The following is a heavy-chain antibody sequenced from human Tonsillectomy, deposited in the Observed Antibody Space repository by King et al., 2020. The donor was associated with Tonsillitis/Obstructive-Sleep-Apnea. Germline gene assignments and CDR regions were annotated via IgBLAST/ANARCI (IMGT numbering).Heavy chain of an antibody. CDR2: IYPTDSDT. CDR1: GYSFTSYW. J-gene: IGHJ6*03. Sequence: QLVQSGAEVKKPGESLKISSKGSGYSFTSYWIGWVRQMPGKGLEWMGIIYPTDSDTRYSPSFQGQVTISADRSISTAYLQWSSLKASDTAMYYCARGGAPAAGYYYYIDVWGKGTTVTVSS. D-gene: IGHD3-16*01. V-gene: IGHV5-51*01. CDR3: ARGGAPAAGYYYYIDV.